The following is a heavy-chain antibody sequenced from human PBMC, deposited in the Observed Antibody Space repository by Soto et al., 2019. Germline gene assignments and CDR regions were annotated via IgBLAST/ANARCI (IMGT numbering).Heavy chain of an antibody. Sequence: QVQLQESGPGLVKPSQTLSLTCTVSGGSISSGGYYWSWIRQHPGKGLEWIGYIYYSGSTYYNPSLKSRVTISVDTSKNQFSLKLSSVTAADTAVYYCAREAISADYSYYGMDVWGQGTTVTVSS. CDR1: GGSISSGGYY. J-gene: IGHJ6*02. V-gene: IGHV4-31*03. CDR3: AREAISADYSYYGMDV. D-gene: IGHD3-3*01. CDR2: IYYSGST.